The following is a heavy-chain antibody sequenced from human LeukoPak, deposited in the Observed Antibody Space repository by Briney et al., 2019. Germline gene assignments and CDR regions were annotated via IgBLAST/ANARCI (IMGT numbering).Heavy chain of an antibody. V-gene: IGHV3-33*01. Sequence: GRSLRLSCAASGFTFSFYGMHWVRQAPGKGLKWVAVIWSHGNEKYYADSVEGRFTVSRDNSKNTLYLRMNSLRDEDTAVYYCARWGISAAHDAFDMWGQGTMVTVSS. CDR3: ARWGISAAHDAFDM. J-gene: IGHJ3*02. CDR2: IWSHGNEK. CDR1: GFTFSFYG. D-gene: IGHD6-13*01.